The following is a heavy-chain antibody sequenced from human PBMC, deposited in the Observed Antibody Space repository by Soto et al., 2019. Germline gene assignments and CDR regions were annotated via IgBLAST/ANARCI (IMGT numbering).Heavy chain of an antibody. CDR1: EFPFSNYG. CDR3: AGGQYYFDY. CDR2: ISYDGSNK. J-gene: IGHJ4*02. V-gene: IGHV3-30*03. Sequence: QVQLVESGGGVVQPGRSLRLSCAASEFPFSNYGMHWVRQAPGKGLEWVAHISYDGSNKHYADSVKGRFTISRDNSKNMLFLQMSSLRTEETAVYYWAGGQYYFDYCGQGTRVSVSS. D-gene: IGHD2-15*01.